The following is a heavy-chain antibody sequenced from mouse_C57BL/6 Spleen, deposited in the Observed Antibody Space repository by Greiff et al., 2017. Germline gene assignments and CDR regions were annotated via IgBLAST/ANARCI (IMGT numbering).Heavy chain of an antibody. CDR1: GFTFSNYW. CDR2: IRLKSDNYAT. J-gene: IGHJ3*01. Sequence: EVQVVESGGGLVQPGGSMKLSCVASGFTFSNYWMNWVRQSPEKGLEWVAQIRLKSDNYATHYAESVKGRFTISRDDSKSSVYLQMNNLRAEDTGIYYCTADIWFAYWGQGTLVTVSA. V-gene: IGHV6-3*01. CDR3: TADIWFAY.